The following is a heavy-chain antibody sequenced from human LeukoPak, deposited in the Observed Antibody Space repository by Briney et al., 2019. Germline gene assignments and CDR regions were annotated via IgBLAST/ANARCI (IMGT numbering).Heavy chain of an antibody. V-gene: IGHV1-2*02. CDR3: ARESPLKYSSSSAWGGWDYYYYGMDV. J-gene: IGHJ6*02. CDR2: SNTNSGGT. Sequence: GASVKVSCRASGYTFTVYYMHRVRQAPGQGLEWMGWSNTNSGGTNYSQKFQGRVTMTRDMSISTAYMELSRLRSDDTAVYYCARESPLKYSSSSAWGGWDYYYYGMDVWGQGTTVTVSS. D-gene: IGHD6-6*01. CDR1: GYTFTVYY.